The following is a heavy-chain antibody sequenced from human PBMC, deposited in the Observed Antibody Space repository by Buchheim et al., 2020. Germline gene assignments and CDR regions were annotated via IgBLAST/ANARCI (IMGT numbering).Heavy chain of an antibody. J-gene: IGHJ4*02. Sequence: EVQLLESGGGLVQPGGSLRLSCAASGFTFTNYAMSWVRQAPGKGLEWVSAISGGGGGTYYADSVKGRFTLSRDNSKNTLYLQMSSLRAEDTAIYYCAKDRDYFFDYWGQGTL. CDR1: GFTFTNYA. D-gene: IGHD3-10*01. CDR2: ISGGGGGT. CDR3: AKDRDYFFDY. V-gene: IGHV3-23*01.